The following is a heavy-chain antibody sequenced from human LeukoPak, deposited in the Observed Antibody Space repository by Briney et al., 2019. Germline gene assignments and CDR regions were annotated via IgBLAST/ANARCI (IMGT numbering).Heavy chain of an antibody. CDR1: GGTFSSYA. CDR3: AREYGSGSYY. V-gene: IGHV1-69*01. Sequence: ASVKVSCKASGGTFSSYAISWVRQAPGQGLEWMGGIIPIFGTANYAQKFQGRVTITADEPTSTAYMELSSLRSEDTAVYYCAREYGSGSYYWGQGTLVTVSS. J-gene: IGHJ4*02. D-gene: IGHD3-10*01. CDR2: IIPIFGTA.